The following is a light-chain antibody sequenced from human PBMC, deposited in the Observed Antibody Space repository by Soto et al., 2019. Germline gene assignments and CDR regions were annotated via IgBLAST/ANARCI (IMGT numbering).Light chain of an antibody. Sequence: QSVLTQPPSASGTPGQRVTISCSGTSSNIGTYTVNWYQQLPGTAPKLLIYTDYQRPSGVPDRFSGSKSGTSASLAINGLHSEDEADYYCASWDDNLNGVVFGGGPQLTVL. CDR3: ASWDDNLNGVV. CDR1: SSNIGTYT. CDR2: TDY. V-gene: IGLV1-44*01. J-gene: IGLJ3*02.